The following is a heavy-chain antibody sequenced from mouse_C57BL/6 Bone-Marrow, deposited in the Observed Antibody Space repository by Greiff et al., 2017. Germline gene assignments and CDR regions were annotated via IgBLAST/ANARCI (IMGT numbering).Heavy chain of an antibody. CDR3: ARQAWLRRGFAY. CDR1: GYTFTSYW. D-gene: IGHD2-2*01. Sequence: QVQLQQPGAELVRPGSSVKLSCKASGYTFTSYWMHWVKQRPIQGLEWIGNIDPSDSETHYNQKFKDKATLTVDKSSSTAYMQLSSLTSEGSAVYYWARQAWLRRGFAYWGQGTLVTVSA. V-gene: IGHV1-52*01. J-gene: IGHJ3*01. CDR2: IDPSDSET.